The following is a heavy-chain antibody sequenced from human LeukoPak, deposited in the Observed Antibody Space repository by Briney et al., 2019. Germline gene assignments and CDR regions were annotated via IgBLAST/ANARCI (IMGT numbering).Heavy chain of an antibody. D-gene: IGHD6-19*01. Sequence: APVKVSCKVSGYTLTELSMHWVRQAPGKGLEWMGGFDPEDGETIYAQKFQGRVTMAEDTSTDTAYMELSSLRSEDTAVYYCATSRLGSSGWYDPGYYFDYWGQGTLVTVSS. CDR1: GYTLTELS. CDR3: ATSRLGSSGWYDPGYYFDY. J-gene: IGHJ4*02. CDR2: FDPEDGET. V-gene: IGHV1-24*01.